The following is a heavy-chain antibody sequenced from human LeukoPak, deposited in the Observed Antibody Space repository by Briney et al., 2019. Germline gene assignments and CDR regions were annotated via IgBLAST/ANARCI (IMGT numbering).Heavy chain of an antibody. CDR1: GFTSSSYS. Sequence: GGSLRLSCAASGFTSSSYSMNWVRQAPGKGLEWVSSISSSSSYIYYADSVKGRFTISRDNAKNSLYLQMNSLRAEDTAVYYCARVGAAITPFDYWGQGTLVTVSS. V-gene: IGHV3-21*01. CDR2: ISSSSSYI. CDR3: ARVGAAITPFDY. D-gene: IGHD1-26*01. J-gene: IGHJ4*02.